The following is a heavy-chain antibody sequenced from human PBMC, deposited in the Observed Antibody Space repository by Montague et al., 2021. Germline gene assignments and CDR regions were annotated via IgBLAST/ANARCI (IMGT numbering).Heavy chain of an antibody. D-gene: IGHD1-26*01. CDR3: ARYLHTAKYSGRHYLSRQYGMDV. J-gene: IGHJ6*02. CDR2: MSHCGST. CDR1: GGSFSGHY. Sequence: SETLSLTCAVYGGSFSGHYWSWIRQPPGKGLEWIGEMSHCGSTNYNPSLKSRVTMSVDTSTNQFSLTLSSVTAADTAVYYCARYLHTAKYSGRHYLSRQYGMDVWGQGTTVPVSS. V-gene: IGHV4-34*01.